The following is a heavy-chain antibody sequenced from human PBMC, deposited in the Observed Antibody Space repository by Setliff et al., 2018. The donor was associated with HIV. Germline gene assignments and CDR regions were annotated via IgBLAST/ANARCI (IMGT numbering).Heavy chain of an antibody. J-gene: IGHJ5*02. CDR1: GDSISRSRYY. V-gene: IGHV4-39*01. CDR2: FYHTGIT. Sequence: PSETLSLTCVVSGDSISRSRYYWGWIRQPPGKGLEWIGSFYHTGITYYNPSLKSRVTISLDTSKNQFSLNLTSVTAADTAVYYCASRIYYYDSNNFLREEGFDPWGQGTLVTVSS. CDR3: ASRIYYYDSNNFLREEGFDP. D-gene: IGHD3-22*01.